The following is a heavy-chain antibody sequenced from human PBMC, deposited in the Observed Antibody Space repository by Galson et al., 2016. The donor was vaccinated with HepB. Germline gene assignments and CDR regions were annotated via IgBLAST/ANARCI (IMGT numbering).Heavy chain of an antibody. V-gene: IGHV3-23*01. CDR1: GFTFHNYG. Sequence: SLGLSCAASGFTFHNYGMSWVRQAPGKGLEWVSSISGSAVYTNYADSVKGRFTISRDNSETTLHLQMDSLRAEDTAVYYCAKNRYDYGPLEDWGQGTLVTVSS. J-gene: IGHJ4*02. CDR2: ISGSAVYT. D-gene: IGHD4/OR15-4a*01. CDR3: AKNRYDYGPLED.